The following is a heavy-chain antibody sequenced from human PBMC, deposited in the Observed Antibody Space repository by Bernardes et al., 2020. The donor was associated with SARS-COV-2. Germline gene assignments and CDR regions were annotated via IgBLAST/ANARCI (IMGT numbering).Heavy chain of an antibody. D-gene: IGHD3-3*01. CDR2: IKQDVSEN. J-gene: IGHJ6*01. V-gene: IGHV3-7*01. CDR3: EREDSKVRVLEGLVSNGMDV. Sequence: PGNVRELFAHIKQDVSENYSVDAVKGRFTISRDNAKYSLYLQMNILRSEDTAVYYCEREDSKVRVLEGLVSNGMDVWGKGTTVTVYS.